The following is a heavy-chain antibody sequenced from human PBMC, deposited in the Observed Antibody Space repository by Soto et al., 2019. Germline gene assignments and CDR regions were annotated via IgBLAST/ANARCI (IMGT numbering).Heavy chain of an antibody. V-gene: IGHV3-49*04. CDR1: GFRFSEHA. D-gene: IGHD2-2*03. CDR3: SRGSFGYYGP. J-gene: IGHJ5*02. Sequence: PGGSLRLSCNCSGFRFSEHAMTWVRQAPGKGLEWVGFIRNTPYGGTTDYAASVGGRFTISRDDSANIAYLQMNSLKTEDSGLYYCSRGSFGYYGPWGPGTLVTVSS. CDR2: IRNTPYGGTT.